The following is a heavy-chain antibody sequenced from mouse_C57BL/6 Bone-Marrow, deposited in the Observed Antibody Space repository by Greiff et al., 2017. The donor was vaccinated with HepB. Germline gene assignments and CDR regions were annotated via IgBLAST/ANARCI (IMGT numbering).Heavy chain of an antibody. CDR3: ARYGELGLYWYFDV. Sequence: EVKLQESEGGLVQPGSSMKLSCTASGFTFSDYYMAWVRQVPEKGLEWVANINYDGSSTYYLDSLKSRFIISRDNAKNILYLQMSSLKSEDTATYYCARYGELGLYWYFDVWGTGTTVTVSS. CDR2: INYDGSST. J-gene: IGHJ1*03. V-gene: IGHV5-16*01. D-gene: IGHD4-1*01. CDR1: GFTFSDYY.